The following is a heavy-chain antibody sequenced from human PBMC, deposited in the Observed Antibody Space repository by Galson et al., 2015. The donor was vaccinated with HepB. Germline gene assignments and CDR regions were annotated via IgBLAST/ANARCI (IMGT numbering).Heavy chain of an antibody. CDR2: IWYDGSNK. J-gene: IGHJ6*02. D-gene: IGHD4-17*01. Sequence: SLRLSCAASGFTFSSYGMHWVRQAPGKGLEWVAVIWYDGSNKYYADSVKGRFTISRDNSKNTLYLQMNSLRAEDTTVYYCARDYLQISDYVVNYYYGMDVWGQGTTVTVSS. V-gene: IGHV3-33*08. CDR1: GFTFSSYG. CDR3: ARDYLQISDYVVNYYYGMDV.